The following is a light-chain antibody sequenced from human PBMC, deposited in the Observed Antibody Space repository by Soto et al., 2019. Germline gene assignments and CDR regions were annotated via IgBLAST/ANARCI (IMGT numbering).Light chain of an antibody. Sequence: IQLTQSPSSLSASVGARVTVTCRASQGISSYLAWYQQKAGKAPKLLIYAASTLRSGVPSRFSGSGSATDFTLTISSLQPDDFATYYCQQLNTYPPTVGQGTKVDIK. CDR1: QGISSY. CDR3: QQLNTYPPT. CDR2: AAS. V-gene: IGKV1-9*01. J-gene: IGKJ1*01.